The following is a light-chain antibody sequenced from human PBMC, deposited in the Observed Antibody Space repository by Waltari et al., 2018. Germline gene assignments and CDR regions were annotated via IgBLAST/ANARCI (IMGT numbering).Light chain of an antibody. CDR3: QQRSSWPRT. V-gene: IGKV3-11*01. J-gene: IGKJ1*01. CDR1: QSVSYS. Sequence: EIVLTQSPATLSLSPGERATLSCRASQSVSYSLAWYQQKPGQTPRLLIYSASNRDTGIPARFSGSGSGSDFTLTISSLEPEDFAVYYCQQRSSWPRTFGQGTKVEIK. CDR2: SAS.